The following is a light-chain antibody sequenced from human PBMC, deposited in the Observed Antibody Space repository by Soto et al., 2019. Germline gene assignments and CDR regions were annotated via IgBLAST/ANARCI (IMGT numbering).Light chain of an antibody. CDR2: GAS. J-gene: IGKJ5*01. CDR1: QSVSSN. CDR3: QQYSSSPPIT. Sequence: EIVMTQSPATLSVSPGERATLSCRASQSVSSNLAWYQQKPGQAPRLLIYGASTRATGIPARFSGSGSGTEFTLTISSLQSEDFAVYYCQQYSSSPPITFGQGTRREIK. V-gene: IGKV3-15*01.